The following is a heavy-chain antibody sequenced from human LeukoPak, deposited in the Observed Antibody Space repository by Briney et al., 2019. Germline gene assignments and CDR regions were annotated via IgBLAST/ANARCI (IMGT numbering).Heavy chain of an antibody. V-gene: IGHV4-39*01. Sequence: SETLSLTCTVSGGSISTTFYYWGWIRQPPGKGLEWIGNIYYSGSTYYNPSLKSRVTISVDTSKSQFSLRLSSVTAADTAVYYCARVRDCSSASCNIFYNMDVWGKGTAVTVSS. D-gene: IGHD2-2*01. CDR1: GGSISTTFYY. CDR3: ARVRDCSSASCNIFYNMDV. J-gene: IGHJ6*03. CDR2: IYYSGST.